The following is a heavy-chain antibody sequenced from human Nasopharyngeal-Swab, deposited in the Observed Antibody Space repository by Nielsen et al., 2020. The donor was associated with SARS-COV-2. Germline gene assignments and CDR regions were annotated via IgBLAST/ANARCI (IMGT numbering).Heavy chain of an antibody. CDR3: AKGGRIAMIEDF. D-gene: IGHD3-22*01. Sequence: SLKISCAASGFIFDDYTMHWVRQAPGRGLEWVSGISWNSGSITYADSVKGRFTISRDNAKNFLYLQMNSLRAEDTALYYCAKGGRIAMIEDFWGQGTMVTVSS. CDR1: GFIFDDYT. J-gene: IGHJ3*01. V-gene: IGHV3-9*01. CDR2: ISWNSGSI.